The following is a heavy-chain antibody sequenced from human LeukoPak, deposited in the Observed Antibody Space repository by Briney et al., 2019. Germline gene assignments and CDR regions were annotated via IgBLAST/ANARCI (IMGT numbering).Heavy chain of an antibody. CDR2: INHNGEMI. CDR1: GFTFSNYV. J-gene: IGHJ4*02. Sequence: GGSLRLSCAAAGFTFSNYVMGWVRLAPGKGLEWVSYINHNGEMIFYPDFVKGRFTISRDNAKNSLYLQMNSLRDEDTAVYYCARDNDWAFHYWGQGTLVTVSS. V-gene: IGHV3-48*02. CDR3: ARDNDWAFHY. D-gene: IGHD3-9*01.